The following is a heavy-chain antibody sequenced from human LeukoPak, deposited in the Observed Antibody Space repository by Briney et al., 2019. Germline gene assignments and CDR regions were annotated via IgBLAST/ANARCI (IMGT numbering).Heavy chain of an antibody. D-gene: IGHD4-17*01. Sequence: SETLSLTCTVSGGSISSYYWSWIRQSPGKGLECIGYIHYTGSTNYNPSLKSRVTISVETSKNQFSLKVNSVTAADTAVYYCARANDYGDPLPRYMDVWGKGTTVTVSS. V-gene: IGHV4-59*12. J-gene: IGHJ6*03. CDR2: IHYTGST. CDR3: ARANDYGDPLPRYMDV. CDR1: GGSISSYY.